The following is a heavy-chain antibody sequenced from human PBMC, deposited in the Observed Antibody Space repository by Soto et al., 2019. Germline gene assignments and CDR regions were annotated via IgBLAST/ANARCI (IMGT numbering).Heavy chain of an antibody. Sequence: EVQLLESGGGLVQPGGSLRLSCAASGFTFSSYGMTWVRQAPGKGLEWVSFSSATGAGTYYADSVKGRFTISRDNSENTLYLQMTSLRADDTAVYYCAKDRRAGGNYGFYSDFRGQGALVIVSS. CDR2: SSATGAGT. CDR3: AKDRRAGGNYGFYSDF. J-gene: IGHJ4*02. D-gene: IGHD1-7*01. CDR1: GFTFSSYG. V-gene: IGHV3-23*01.